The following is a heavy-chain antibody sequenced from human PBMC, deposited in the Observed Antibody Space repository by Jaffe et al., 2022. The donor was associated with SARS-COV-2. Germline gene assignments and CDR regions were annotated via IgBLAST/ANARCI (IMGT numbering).Heavy chain of an antibody. D-gene: IGHD3-22*01. V-gene: IGHV1-46*04. CDR3: ARDRVLHYDSGASDY. CDR1: GYTFTSYY. CDR2: INPSGGST. J-gene: IGHJ4*02. Sequence: QVQLVQSGAEVKKPGASVKVSCKASGYTFTSYYMHWVRQAPGQGLEWMGIINPSGGSTSYAQKLQGRVTMTRDTSTSTVYMELSSLRSEDTAVYYCARDRVLHYDSGASDYWGQGTLVTVSS.